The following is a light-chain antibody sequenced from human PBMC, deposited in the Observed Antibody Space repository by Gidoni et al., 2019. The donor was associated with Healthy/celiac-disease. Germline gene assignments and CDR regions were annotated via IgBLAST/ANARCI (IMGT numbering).Light chain of an antibody. CDR2: LEGSGSY. J-gene: IGLJ7*01. V-gene: IGLV4-60*03. CDR3: ETWDSNTYAV. Sequence: QPVLTHSSSASASLGSSVKLTCTLSSGHSSYIIAWHQQQPGKAPRYLMKLEGSGSYNKGSGVPDRFSGSSSGADRYLTISNLQSEDEADYYCETWDSNTYAVFGGGTQLNVL. CDR1: SGHSSYI.